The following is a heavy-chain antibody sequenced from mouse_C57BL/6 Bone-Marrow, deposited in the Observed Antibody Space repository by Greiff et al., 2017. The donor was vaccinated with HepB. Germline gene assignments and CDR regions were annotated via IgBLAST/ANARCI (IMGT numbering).Heavy chain of an antibody. J-gene: IGHJ4*01. Sequence: QVQLQQSGAELVRPGTSVKVSCKASGYAFINYLIEWVKQRPGQGLEWIGVINPGSGGTNYNEKFKGKATLTADKSSSTAYMQLSSLTSEDSAVYFCARDTTVDYYAMDYWGQGTSVTVSS. CDR1: GYAFINYL. CDR2: INPGSGGT. D-gene: IGHD1-1*01. V-gene: IGHV1-54*01. CDR3: ARDTTVDYYAMDY.